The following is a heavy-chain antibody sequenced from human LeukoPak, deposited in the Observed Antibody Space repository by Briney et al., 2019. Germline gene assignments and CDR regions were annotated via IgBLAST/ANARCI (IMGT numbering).Heavy chain of an antibody. Sequence: GESLKISCKGSGYSFTNYWIAWVRQMPGKGLEWMGIIYPGDSDTRYSPSFQGQVTTSADKSISTAYLQWNSLKASDTAMYYCARRGYCSGGTCFSNAFDIWGQGTMVTVSS. CDR3: ARRGYCSGGTCFSNAFDI. D-gene: IGHD2-15*01. J-gene: IGHJ3*02. CDR2: IYPGDSDT. CDR1: GYSFTNYW. V-gene: IGHV5-51*01.